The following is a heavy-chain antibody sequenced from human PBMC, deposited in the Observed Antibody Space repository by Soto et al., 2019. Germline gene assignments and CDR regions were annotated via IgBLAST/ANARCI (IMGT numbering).Heavy chain of an antibody. CDR2: ISSSGSTI. D-gene: IGHD5-18*01. J-gene: IGHJ6*02. V-gene: IGHV3-11*01. Sequence: CAACGLSCSDWYMRWIRQAPRKGLEWVSYISSSGSTIYYADSVKGRFTISRDNAKNSLYLQMNSLRAEDTAVYYCARGGDTARGYYYYGMDVWGQGTTVTVSS. CDR3: ARGGDTARGYYYYGMDV. CDR1: GLSCSDWY.